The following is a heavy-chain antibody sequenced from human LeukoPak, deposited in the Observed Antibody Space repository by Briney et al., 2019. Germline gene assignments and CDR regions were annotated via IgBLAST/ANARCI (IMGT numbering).Heavy chain of an antibody. CDR2: VDPEDGEA. J-gene: IGHJ4*02. Sequence: ASVKVSCMVSGYTFTDYYMHWVQQAPGKGLEWMGLVDPEDGEAIYAEKFQGRVTITADTSTDTAYMELSSLRSEDTAVYYCAPTIVGATPCFDYWGQGTLVTVSS. D-gene: IGHD1-26*01. V-gene: IGHV1-69-2*01. CDR1: GYTFTDYY. CDR3: APTIVGATPCFDY.